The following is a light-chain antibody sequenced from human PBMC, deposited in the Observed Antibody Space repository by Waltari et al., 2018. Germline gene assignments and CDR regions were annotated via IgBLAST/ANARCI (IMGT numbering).Light chain of an antibody. CDR1: QSLLHSNGNHY. Sequence: IVVTQSPLSLPVTPGEPASISCRSSQSLLHSNGNHYLDWYLQKPGQSPQLLIYLGSNRASGVPDRFSGSGSGTDFTLKISRVEAEDVGVYYCMQSLQALWTFGQGTKVEIK. J-gene: IGKJ1*01. V-gene: IGKV2-28*01. CDR3: MQSLQALWT. CDR2: LGS.